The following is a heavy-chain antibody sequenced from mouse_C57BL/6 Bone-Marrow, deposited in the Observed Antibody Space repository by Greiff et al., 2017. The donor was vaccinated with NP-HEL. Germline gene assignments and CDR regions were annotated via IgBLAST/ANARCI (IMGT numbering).Heavy chain of an antibody. V-gene: IGHV2-2*01. CDR3: ASLFTTVVENYAMDY. CDR1: GFSLTSYG. CDR2: IWRGGST. Sequence: VKLMESGPGLVQPSQSLSITCTVSGFSLTSYGVHWVRQSPGKGLEWLGVIWRGGSTDYNAALISRLSISKDNSKSQVFFKMNSLQADDTAIYDCASLFTTVVENYAMDYWGQGTSVTVSS. J-gene: IGHJ4*01. D-gene: IGHD1-1*01.